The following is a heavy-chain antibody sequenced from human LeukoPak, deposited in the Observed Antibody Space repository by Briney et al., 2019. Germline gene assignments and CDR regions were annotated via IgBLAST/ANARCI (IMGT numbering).Heavy chain of an antibody. CDR3: ANWIGSSSRDY. D-gene: IGHD6-6*01. V-gene: IGHV3-53*01. Sequence: PGGSLRLSCAASGFTVSRNYMTWVRQAPGKGLEWVSGINSNGDEIYYADSVRGRFTISRDNSNNALYLQMDSLRAEDTAVYYCANWIGSSSRDYWGQGTLVTVSS. CDR2: INSNGDEI. J-gene: IGHJ4*02. CDR1: GFTVSRNY.